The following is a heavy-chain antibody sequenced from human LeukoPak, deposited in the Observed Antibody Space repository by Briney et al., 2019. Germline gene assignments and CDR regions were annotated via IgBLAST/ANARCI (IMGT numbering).Heavy chain of an antibody. CDR3: ARIRSGSYFDY. Sequence: PGGSLRLSCAASGFTFSSYNMNWVRQAPGKGLEWVSFISSSNSYIYYADSVKGRFTISRDNAKNSLYLQMNSLRAEDTAVYYCARIRSGSYFDYWGQGTLVTVSS. J-gene: IGHJ4*02. CDR1: GFTFSSYN. CDR2: ISSSNSYI. D-gene: IGHD3-22*01. V-gene: IGHV3-21*01.